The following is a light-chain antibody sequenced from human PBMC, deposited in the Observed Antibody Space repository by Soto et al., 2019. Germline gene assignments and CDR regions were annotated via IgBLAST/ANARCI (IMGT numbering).Light chain of an antibody. V-gene: IGLV2-14*03. CDR1: NSDVGYYDY. J-gene: IGLJ7*01. CDR2: DVS. CDR3: NSYTTSATLV. Sequence: QSALTQPASVSGSPGQSITISCTGTNSDVGYYDYVSWYQQHPGNAPKLIIYDVSSRPSGVSSRFSGSKSGNTASPTISGLQAEDEADYYCNSYTTSATLVFGGGTQLTVL.